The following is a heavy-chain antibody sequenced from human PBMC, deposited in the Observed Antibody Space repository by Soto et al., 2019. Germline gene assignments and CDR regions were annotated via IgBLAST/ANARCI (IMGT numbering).Heavy chain of an antibody. Sequence: ETLSLTCTVSGASISSSSYYWGWIRQPPGKGLEWIGSIYYSGSTYYNPSLKSRVTISVDTSKNQFSLKLSSVTAADTALYYCARLNAGTTYYYYGMDVWGQGTTVTVSS. V-gene: IGHV4-39*01. CDR3: ARLNAGTTYYYYGMDV. CDR2: IYYSGST. J-gene: IGHJ6*02. D-gene: IGHD1-7*01. CDR1: GASISSSSYY.